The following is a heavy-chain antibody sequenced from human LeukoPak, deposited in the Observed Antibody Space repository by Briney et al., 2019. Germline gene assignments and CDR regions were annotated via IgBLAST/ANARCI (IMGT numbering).Heavy chain of an antibody. CDR1: GFTFSDYY. D-gene: IGHD3-22*01. Sequence: GGSLRLSCAASGFTFSDYYMSWIRQAPGKGLEWVSYISSSGSTIYYADSVKGRFTISRDDSKSIAYLQMNSLKTEDTAVYYCYCNYDTSGYYYGAAFDIWGQGTTVTVSS. J-gene: IGHJ3*02. V-gene: IGHV3-11*01. CDR3: YCNYDTSGYYYGAAFDI. CDR2: ISSSGSTI.